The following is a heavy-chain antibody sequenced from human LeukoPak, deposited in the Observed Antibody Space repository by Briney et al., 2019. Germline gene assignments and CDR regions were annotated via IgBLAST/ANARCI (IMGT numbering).Heavy chain of an antibody. J-gene: IGHJ2*01. Sequence: ASVKVSCKASGGTFSSYAISWVRQAPGQGLEWMGGIIPIFGTANYAQKFQGRVTITADESTSTAYMELSSLRAEDTAVYYCARVRGRYGPIGVQDWYFDLWGRGTLVTVSS. D-gene: IGHD4-17*01. CDR3: ARVRGRYGPIGVQDWYFDL. CDR1: GGTFSSYA. V-gene: IGHV1-69*13. CDR2: IIPIFGTA.